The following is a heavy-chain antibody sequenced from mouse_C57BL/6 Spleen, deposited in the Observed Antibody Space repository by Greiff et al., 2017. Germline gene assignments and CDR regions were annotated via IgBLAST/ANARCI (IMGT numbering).Heavy chain of an antibody. CDR1: GYTFTSYW. Sequence: VQLQQPGAELVMPGASVKLSCKASGYTFTSYWMHWVKQRPGQGLEWIGEIDPSDSYTNYNQTFKGKSTLTVDKSSSTAYMQLSSLTSEDSAVYYCARGKDYAPAWFAYWGQGTLVTVSA. D-gene: IGHD1-1*01. V-gene: IGHV1-69*01. CDR3: ARGKDYAPAWFAY. CDR2: IDPSDSYT. J-gene: IGHJ3*01.